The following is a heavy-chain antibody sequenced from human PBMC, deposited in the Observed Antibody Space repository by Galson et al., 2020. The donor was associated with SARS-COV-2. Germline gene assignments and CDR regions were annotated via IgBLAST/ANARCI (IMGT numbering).Heavy chain of an antibody. CDR3: ARLEPYYDSSGYLSGGMDV. Sequence: HGESLKISCKGSGYRFPSFWIVWVRQIPGKGLEWMGIIYPGDSDTRYSPSFQGQVTISVDTSISTAYLQWSSLKASDTAMYYCARLEPYYDSSGYLSGGMDVWGQGTTVTVSS. CDR1: GYRFPSFW. J-gene: IGHJ6*02. V-gene: IGHV5-51*01. D-gene: IGHD3-22*01. CDR2: IYPGDSDT.